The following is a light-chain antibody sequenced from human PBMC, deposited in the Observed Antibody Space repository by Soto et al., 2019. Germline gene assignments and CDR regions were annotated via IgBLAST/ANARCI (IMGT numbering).Light chain of an antibody. CDR1: QKVIKN. Sequence: EIVMTQSPATLSVSPGEGSTVSCRASQKVIKNLAWYQQKPGQAPRLLIYGASTRATGVPDRLSGSGSGTEFTLSISSLQSEDFAVYYCQQYNNWSPNTLGQGTKVDIK. CDR2: GAS. V-gene: IGKV3-15*01. J-gene: IGKJ2*01. CDR3: QQYNNWSPNT.